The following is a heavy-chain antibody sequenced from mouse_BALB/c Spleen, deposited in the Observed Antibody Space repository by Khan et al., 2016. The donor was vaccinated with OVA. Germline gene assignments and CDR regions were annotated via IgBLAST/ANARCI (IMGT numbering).Heavy chain of an antibody. CDR3: ASSNYYGSGLYAMDY. V-gene: IGHV1S41*01. Sequence: DLVKPGASVKLSCKASGYTFTSYWINWTKQRPGQGLEWIGHIAPGCDSSYYNEMFKGKATLTVDTSSSPVYIQLSSLSSEDSACYFCASSNYYGSGLYAMDYWGQGTSVTVSS. CDR1: GYTFTSYW. J-gene: IGHJ4*01. D-gene: IGHD1-1*01. CDR2: IAPGCDSS.